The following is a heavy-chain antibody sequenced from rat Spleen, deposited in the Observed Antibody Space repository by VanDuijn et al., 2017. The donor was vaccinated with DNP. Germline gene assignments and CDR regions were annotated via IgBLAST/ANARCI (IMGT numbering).Heavy chain of an antibody. Sequence: EVRLVESGGGLVQPGRSLKLSCAASGFTFSDYYMAWVRQAPTKGLELVAYISYFGDNTYSGDSVKGRFTISRDNAKSTLYLQMNSLRSDDMATYYCARHGRRLFDYWGQGVMVTVSS. V-gene: IGHV5-22*01. CDR3: ARHGRRLFDY. CDR1: GFTFSDYY. D-gene: IGHD1-11*01. J-gene: IGHJ2*01. CDR2: ISYFGDNT.